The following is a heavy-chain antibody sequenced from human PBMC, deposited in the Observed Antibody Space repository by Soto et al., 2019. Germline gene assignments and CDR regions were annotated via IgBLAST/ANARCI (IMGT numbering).Heavy chain of an antibody. J-gene: IGHJ6*02. Sequence: KASIGTFSRYANRWVRQAPGQGLEWMGGLIPIFGTANYAQKFQGRVTITADESTSTAYMELSSLRSEDTAVYYCARAVVVVVAANYYYYGMDVWGQGTTVTVSS. CDR3: ARAVVVVVAANYYYYGMDV. V-gene: IGHV1-69*01. D-gene: IGHD2-15*01. CDR2: LIPIFGTA. CDR1: IGTFSRYA.